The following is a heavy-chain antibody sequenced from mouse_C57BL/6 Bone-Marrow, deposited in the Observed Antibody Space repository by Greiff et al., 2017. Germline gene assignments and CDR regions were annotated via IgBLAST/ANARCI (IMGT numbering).Heavy chain of an antibody. D-gene: IGHD1-1*01. Sequence: VQLKESGAELVRPGASVKLSCTASGFNIKDDYMHWVKQRPEQGLEWIGWIDPENGDTEYASKFQGKATITADTSSNTAYLQLSSLTSEDTAVYYCTTYYGSPGGQGTLVTVSA. CDR1: GFNIKDDY. V-gene: IGHV14-4*01. J-gene: IGHJ3*01. CDR3: TTYYGSP. CDR2: IDPENGDT.